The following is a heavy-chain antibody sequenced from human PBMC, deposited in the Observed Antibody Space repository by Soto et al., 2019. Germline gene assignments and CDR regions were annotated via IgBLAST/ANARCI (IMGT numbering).Heavy chain of an antibody. V-gene: IGHV3-48*01. Sequence: EAQLVESGGGLVQPGGSLRLSCAASGFTFSTSSMSWVRQAPGKGLEWVSYTRFSGGIIYYADSVRGRFAISRDNAKNTLYLKMNSPRAEDTAVYYCVIDGIRATTGPYWGQGTLVTVSS. J-gene: IGHJ4*02. CDR3: VIDGIRATTGPY. CDR1: GFTFSTSS. D-gene: IGHD1-1*01. CDR2: TRFSGGII.